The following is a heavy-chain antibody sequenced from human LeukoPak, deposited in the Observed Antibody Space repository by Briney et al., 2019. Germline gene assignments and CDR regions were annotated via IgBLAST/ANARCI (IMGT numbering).Heavy chain of an antibody. V-gene: IGHV3-23*01. J-gene: IGHJ3*02. CDR2: ISGSGDTT. Sequence: GGSLRLSCAASGFTFSNYVMSWVRQAPGKGLEWVSGISGSGDTTYYADSVKGRFTISRDNSKNTLYLQMNSLRAEDTALYYCAKGHQVTTFYSAFDIWGQGTMVTVSS. CDR1: GFTFSNYV. D-gene: IGHD4-17*01. CDR3: AKGHQVTTFYSAFDI.